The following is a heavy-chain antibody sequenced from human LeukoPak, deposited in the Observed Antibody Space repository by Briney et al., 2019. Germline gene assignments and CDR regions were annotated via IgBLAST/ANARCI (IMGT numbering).Heavy chain of an antibody. V-gene: IGHV4-4*02. CDR3: ARDYIAAAGNFDY. J-gene: IGHJ4*02. D-gene: IGHD6-13*01. CDR1: GGSISSSNW. CDR2: IYHSGST. Sequence: PSGTLSLTCAVSGGSISSSNWWSWVRQPPGKGLEWIGEIYHSGSTNYNPSLKSRVTISVDKSKNQFSLKLSSVTAADTAVYYCARDYIAAAGNFDYWGQGTLVTVSS.